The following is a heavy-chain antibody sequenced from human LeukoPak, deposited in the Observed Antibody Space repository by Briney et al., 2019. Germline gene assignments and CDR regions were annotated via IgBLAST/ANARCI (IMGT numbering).Heavy chain of an antibody. CDR2: IRYDGSNK. CDR1: GFTFSSYG. D-gene: IGHD5-12*01. V-gene: IGHV3-30*02. CDR3: AKDGPTGYGYYYYMDV. Sequence: GGSLRLSCAASGFTFSSYGMHWVRQAPGKGLEWVAFIRYDGSNKYYADSVKGRFTISRDNSKNTLYLQMNSLRAEDTAVYYCAKDGPTGYGYYYYMDVWGKGTTVTISS. J-gene: IGHJ6*03.